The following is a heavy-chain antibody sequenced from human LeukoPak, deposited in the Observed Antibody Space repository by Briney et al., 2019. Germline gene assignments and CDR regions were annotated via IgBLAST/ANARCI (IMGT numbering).Heavy chain of an antibody. J-gene: IGHJ4*02. CDR1: GFTFSDYY. D-gene: IGHD3-10*01. CDR2: IGTSDSPI. Sequence: GGSLRLSCAASGFTFSDYYMGWARQAPGKGLEWLSYIGTSDSPIYYADSVKGRFTISRDNAKNSLYLQMNSLGAEDTAIYYCARVLAVRGVIDYWGQGALVTVSS. CDR3: ARVLAVRGVIDY. V-gene: IGHV3-11*01.